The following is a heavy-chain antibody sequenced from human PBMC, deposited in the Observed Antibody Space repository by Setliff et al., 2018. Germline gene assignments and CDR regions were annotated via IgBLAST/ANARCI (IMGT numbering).Heavy chain of an antibody. D-gene: IGHD2-8*01. V-gene: IGHV1-18*01. CDR1: GYTFSDYI. CDR2: ISPYTGKT. J-gene: IGHJ4*02. Sequence: ASVKVSCKASGYTFSDYIINWVRQAPGQGLEWVGWISPYTGKTYFAQKLQGRVTMTTDTSTGIAYMELRSLRSDDTAIYFCARLVRYCTKVASQRLSGAEHWGQGTLVTVSS. CDR3: ARLVRYCTKVASQRLSGAEH.